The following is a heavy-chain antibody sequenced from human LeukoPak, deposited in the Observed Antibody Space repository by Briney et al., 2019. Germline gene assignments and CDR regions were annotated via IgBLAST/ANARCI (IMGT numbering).Heavy chain of an antibody. CDR1: GFIFSDYS. J-gene: IGHJ4*01. Sequence: GGSLRLSCAASGFIFSDYSMTWVRQAPGKGLEWVANLDQGGSDDFYLDSVRGRFIISRDNARNSLYLQMNGLRVEDTAVYYCARDVSLGFWSGYSDYWGHGTLVAVSS. V-gene: IGHV3-7*01. D-gene: IGHD3-3*01. CDR3: ARDVSLGFWSGYSDY. CDR2: LDQGGSDD.